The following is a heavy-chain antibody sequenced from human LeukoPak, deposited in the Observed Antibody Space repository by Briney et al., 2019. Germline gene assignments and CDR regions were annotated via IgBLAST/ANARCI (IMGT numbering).Heavy chain of an antibody. CDR1: GGSIRSSSYY. Sequence: PSETLSLTCTVSGGSIRSSSYYWAWIGQPPGKGLEWIGNIYYSGSTYYNPSLKSRVTISVDTSKNQFSLKLSSVTAADTAVYFCAISTYYYDSSGIFWGQGTLVTVSS. CDR2: IYYSGST. V-gene: IGHV4-39*01. D-gene: IGHD3-22*01. J-gene: IGHJ4*02. CDR3: AISTYYYDSSGIF.